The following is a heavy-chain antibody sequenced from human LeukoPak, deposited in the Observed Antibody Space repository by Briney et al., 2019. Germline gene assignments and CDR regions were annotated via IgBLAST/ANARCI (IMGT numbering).Heavy chain of an antibody. D-gene: IGHD3-3*01. J-gene: IGHJ3*02. Sequence: PGGSLRLSCAASGFTFRDYGMSWVRQAPGKGLEWVSSINTEGVNTHYSDSVKGRFTISRDNSKNTLYLQINSLRAEDTAVYYCAKHRRGVVGAFDIWGQGTMVTVSS. CDR2: INTEGVNT. CDR1: GFTFRDYG. CDR3: AKHRRGVVGAFDI. V-gene: IGHV3-23*01.